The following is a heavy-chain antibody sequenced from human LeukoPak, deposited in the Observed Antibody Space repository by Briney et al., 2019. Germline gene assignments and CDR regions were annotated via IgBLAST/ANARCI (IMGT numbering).Heavy chain of an antibody. CDR3: ARGVRAVAGTAALVFDY. Sequence: ASVKVSCKASGYTFTSYDINWVRQATGQGLEWMGWMNPNSGNTGYAQKFQGRVTMTRSTSISTAYMELSSLRSEDTAVYYCARGVRAVAGTAALVFDYWGQGTLVTVSS. CDR2: MNPNSGNT. V-gene: IGHV1-8*01. CDR1: GYTFTSYD. D-gene: IGHD6-19*01. J-gene: IGHJ4*02.